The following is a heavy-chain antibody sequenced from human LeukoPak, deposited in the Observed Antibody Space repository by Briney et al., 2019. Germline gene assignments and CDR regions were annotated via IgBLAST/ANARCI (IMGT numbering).Heavy chain of an antibody. CDR3: ARGRDAYKVGY. CDR2: VFYSGGT. V-gene: IGHV4-59*06. CDR1: GGSISSYY. D-gene: IGHD5-24*01. J-gene: IGHJ4*02. Sequence: SETLSLTCTVSGGSISSYYWSGIRQHPGKGLEWIGGVFYSGGTSFNPSLKSRVTISVDTSKNQFSLNLSSVTAADTAVYYCARGRDAYKVGYWGQGTLVTVSS.